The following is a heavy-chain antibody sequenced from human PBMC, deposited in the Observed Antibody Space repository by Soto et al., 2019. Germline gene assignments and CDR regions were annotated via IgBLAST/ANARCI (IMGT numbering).Heavy chain of an antibody. D-gene: IGHD6-13*01. CDR1: GFTFSSYA. CDR3: ARRSSSWYFDY. V-gene: IGHV3-23*01. Sequence: EVQLLESGGGLVQPGGSLRLSYAASGFTFSSYAMNWVRQAPGKGLEWVSVISGSGGSTYYADSVKGRFTISRDNSKNTLYLQMNSLRAEDTAVYYCARRSSSWYFDYWGQGTLVTVSS. CDR2: ISGSGGST. J-gene: IGHJ4*02.